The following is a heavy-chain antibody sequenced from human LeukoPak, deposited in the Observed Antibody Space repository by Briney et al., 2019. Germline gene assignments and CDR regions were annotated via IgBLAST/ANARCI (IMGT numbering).Heavy chain of an antibody. Sequence: GGSLRLSCAASGFTFSSYAMHWVRQAPGKGLEWVSGISGSGDSTYYADSVKGRFTVSRDNSKNTLYVQMNSLRAEDTAVCYCARETGEYSSSLEYFQHWGQGTLVTVSS. V-gene: IGHV3-23*01. CDR3: ARETGEYSSSLEYFQH. CDR2: ISGSGDST. CDR1: GFTFSSYA. J-gene: IGHJ1*01. D-gene: IGHD6-6*01.